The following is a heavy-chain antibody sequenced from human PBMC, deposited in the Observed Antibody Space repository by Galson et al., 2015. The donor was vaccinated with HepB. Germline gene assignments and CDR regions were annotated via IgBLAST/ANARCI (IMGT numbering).Heavy chain of an antibody. D-gene: IGHD3-22*01. CDR3: ARDRASRLLVVFTKRWFDP. CDR2: ISYDGSNK. Sequence: SCKASGGTFSSYAMNWVRQATGQGLEWVAVISYDGSNKYYADSVKGRFTISRDTSKNTLYLQMNSLRAEDTAVYYCARDRASRLLVVFTKRWFDPWGQGTRVTVSS. J-gene: IGHJ5*02. V-gene: IGHV3-30-3*01. CDR1: GGTFSSYA.